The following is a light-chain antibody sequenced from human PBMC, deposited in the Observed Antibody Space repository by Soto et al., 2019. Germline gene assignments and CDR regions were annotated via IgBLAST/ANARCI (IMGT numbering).Light chain of an antibody. CDR3: QQYSSSSEWT. J-gene: IGKJ1*01. CDR2: DAS. Sequence: DVQMTQSHSTLSVCVGDRVSITCRASQSSSSWLAWYQQKPGKAPKLLIYDASSLESGVPSRFSGSGSGTEFTLTISSLQPDDFATYYCQQYSSSSEWTFGEGTKVDI. V-gene: IGKV1-5*01. CDR1: QSSSSW.